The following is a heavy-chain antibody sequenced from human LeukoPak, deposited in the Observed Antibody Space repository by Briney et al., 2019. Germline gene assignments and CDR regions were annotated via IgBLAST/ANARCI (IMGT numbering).Heavy chain of an antibody. J-gene: IGHJ4*02. CDR1: GFTFSSYG. V-gene: IGHV3-30*02. CDR3: AKVPHSWGLFDS. CDR2: IRYDGSNK. Sequence: GGSLRLSCAASGFTFSSYGMHWVRQAPGKGLEWVAFIRYDGSNKYYADSVKGRFTVSRDNSKNTLYLQMDSLRTEDTAVYYCAKVPHSWGLFDSWGQGTLVTVSS. D-gene: IGHD3-16*01.